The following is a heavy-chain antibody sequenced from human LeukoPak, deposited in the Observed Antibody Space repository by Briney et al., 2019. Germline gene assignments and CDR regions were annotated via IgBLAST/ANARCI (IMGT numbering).Heavy chain of an antibody. D-gene: IGHD4-17*01. V-gene: IGHV1-46*01. Sequence: ASVKVSCKASGYTFTSYYMHWVRQAPGQGLEWMGIINPSGGSTSYAQKFQGRVTMTRDMSTSTVYMELSSLRSEDTAVYYCASRNGDYVLTGAFDIWGQGTMVTVSS. CDR3: ASRNGDYVLTGAFDI. CDR2: INPSGGST. CDR1: GYTFTSYY. J-gene: IGHJ3*02.